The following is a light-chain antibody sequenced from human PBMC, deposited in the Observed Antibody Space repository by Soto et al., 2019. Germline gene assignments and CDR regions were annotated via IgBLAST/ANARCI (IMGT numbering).Light chain of an antibody. CDR3: TSYAAINNYV. Sequence: QSALTQPPSASGSPGQSVTISCTGTSSDVGGYNYVSWYQQHPGKAPKLMIYEVIKRPSGVPDRFSGSKSGNTASLTVSGLQAEDEADYYCTSYAAINNYVFGTGTKATVL. CDR1: SSDVGGYNY. V-gene: IGLV2-8*01. J-gene: IGLJ1*01. CDR2: EVI.